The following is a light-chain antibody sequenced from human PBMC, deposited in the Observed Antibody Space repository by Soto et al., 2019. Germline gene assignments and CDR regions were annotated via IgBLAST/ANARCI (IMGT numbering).Light chain of an antibody. Sequence: EIVLTQSPGTLSLSPGERATLSCRASPSVSSSYLAWYQQKPGQAPRLLIYGASSRATGIPDRFSGSGSGTDFTLTISRLEPEDFAVYYCQQYGSSQWTFGQGTKVDI. CDR2: GAS. V-gene: IGKV3-20*01. CDR3: QQYGSSQWT. J-gene: IGKJ1*01. CDR1: PSVSSSY.